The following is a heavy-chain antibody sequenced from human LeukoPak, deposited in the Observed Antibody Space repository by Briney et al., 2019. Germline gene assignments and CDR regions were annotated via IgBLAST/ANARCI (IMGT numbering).Heavy chain of an antibody. CDR2: IYYSGST. J-gene: IGHJ3*02. V-gene: IGHV4-39*01. D-gene: IGHD1-14*01. Sequence: PSKTLSLTCTVSGGSISSSYYYWGWIRQPPGKGLEWIGSIYYSGSTYHNPSLKSRVTISVDTSKDQFSLKLRSVTAADTAVYYCARHEWGITNAFDIWGQGTMVTVSS. CDR1: GGSISSSYYY. CDR3: ARHEWGITNAFDI.